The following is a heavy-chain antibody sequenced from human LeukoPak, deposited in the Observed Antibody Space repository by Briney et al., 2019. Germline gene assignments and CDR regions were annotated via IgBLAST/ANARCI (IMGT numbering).Heavy chain of an antibody. Sequence: GASVKVSCKVSGYTLTELSMHWVRQAPGKGLEWMGGFDPEDGETIYAQKFQGRVTMTEDTSTDTAYMELSSLRSEDTAVYYCATQGYYDYIWGSYRKGVPYTSIDYWGQGTLVTVSS. J-gene: IGHJ4*02. CDR2: FDPEDGET. CDR3: ATQGYYDYIWGSYRKGVPYTSIDY. CDR1: GYTLTELS. V-gene: IGHV1-24*01. D-gene: IGHD3-16*02.